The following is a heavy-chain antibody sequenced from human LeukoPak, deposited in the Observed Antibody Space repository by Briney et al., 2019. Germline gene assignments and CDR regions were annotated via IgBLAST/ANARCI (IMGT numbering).Heavy chain of an antibody. J-gene: IGHJ4*02. CDR1: GFTVSSNY. CDR3: AREGRYYDSSGYTPLDY. CDR2: IYSGGST. Sequence: GGSLRLSCAASGFTVSSNYMSWVRQAPGKGLEWVSVIYSGGSTYYADSVKGRFTISRDNSKNTLYLQMNSLRAEDTAVYYCAREGRYYDSSGYTPLDYWGQGTLVTVSS. V-gene: IGHV3-66*01. D-gene: IGHD3-22*01.